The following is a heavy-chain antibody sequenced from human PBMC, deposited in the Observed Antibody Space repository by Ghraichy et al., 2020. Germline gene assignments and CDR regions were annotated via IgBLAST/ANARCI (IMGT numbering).Heavy chain of an antibody. Sequence: GGSLRLSCEVSGFTFSNYWMHWVRQAPGKGLVWVSRINEDGSTINYADSVKDRFTISRDNAKNTLYLQMNSLRAEDTAMYYCVKDLVGRYVSWGQGTLVTVSS. V-gene: IGHV3-74*01. J-gene: IGHJ4*02. CDR1: GFTFSNYW. D-gene: IGHD3-16*01. CDR2: INEDGSTI. CDR3: VKDLVGRYVS.